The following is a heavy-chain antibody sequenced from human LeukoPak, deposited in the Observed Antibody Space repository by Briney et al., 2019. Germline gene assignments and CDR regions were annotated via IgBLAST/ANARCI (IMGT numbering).Heavy chain of an antibody. CDR2: INPSGGST. V-gene: IGHV1-46*01. J-gene: IGHJ4*02. CDR1: GGTFSSYA. CDR3: ARSILLKRQLAVQF. D-gene: IGHD6-19*01. Sequence: GASVKVSCKASGGTFSSYAINWVRQAPGQGLEWMGIINPSGGSTSYAQKFQGRVTMTRDTSTSTVYMELSSLRSEDTAVYYCARSILLKRQLAVQFWGQGTLVTVSS.